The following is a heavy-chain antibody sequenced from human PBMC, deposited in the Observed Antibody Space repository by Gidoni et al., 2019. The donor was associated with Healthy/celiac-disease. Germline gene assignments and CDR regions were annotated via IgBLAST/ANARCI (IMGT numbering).Heavy chain of an antibody. D-gene: IGHD3-22*01. V-gene: IGHV4-34*01. CDR3: ARGRRPHGNGYYYGGNWFDP. Sequence: QVQLQQWGAGLLKPSETLSLTCAVYGGSFSGYYWSWIRQPPGKGLEWIGEINHSGRTNYNPTLKSRVTISVDTSKNQCSLKLSSVTAADTAVYYCARGRRPHGNGYYYGGNWFDPWGQGTLVTVSS. CDR1: GGSFSGYY. J-gene: IGHJ5*02. CDR2: INHSGRT.